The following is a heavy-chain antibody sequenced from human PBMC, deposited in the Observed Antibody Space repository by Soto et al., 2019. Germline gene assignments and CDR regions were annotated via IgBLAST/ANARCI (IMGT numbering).Heavy chain of an antibody. Sequence: QVQLVQSGAEVKKPGSSVQVSCKASGGTFSNHSINWVRQAPGQGLEWMGGIIPKIGAANYAQKFQGRVRVTITADEFTSTAYWKLTSLRSEDTAVNFGARLRMTTTRFQVFYHRVDVWGQGNTVTVSS. CDR2: IIPKIGAA. D-gene: IGHD3-3*01. CDR1: GGTFSNHS. CDR3: ARLRMTTTRFQVFYHRVDV. V-gene: IGHV1-69*01. J-gene: IGHJ6*02.